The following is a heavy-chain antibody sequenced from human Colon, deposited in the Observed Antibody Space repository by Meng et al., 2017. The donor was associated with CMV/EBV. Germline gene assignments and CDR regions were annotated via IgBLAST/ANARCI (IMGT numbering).Heavy chain of an antibody. CDR1: GFTFSRYW. Sequence: GGSLRLSCAASGFTFSRYWMHWVRQAPGKGLVWVSRIIGDGSDRDYADSVKGRFTISRDNAKNTLYLQMNRLRVEDTAVYYCARGYCSGGSCHNWFDSWGLGTLVTVSS. D-gene: IGHD2-15*01. CDR2: IIGDGSDR. J-gene: IGHJ5*01. CDR3: ARGYCSGGSCHNWFDS. V-gene: IGHV3-74*01.